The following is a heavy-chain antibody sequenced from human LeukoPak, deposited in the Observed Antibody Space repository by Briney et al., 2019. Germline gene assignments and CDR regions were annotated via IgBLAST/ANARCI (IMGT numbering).Heavy chain of an antibody. V-gene: IGHV2-5*01. Sequence: SGPTLVKPTQTLTLTCTFSGFSLSTSGVGVGWIRQPPGKALGWLALIYWNDDKRYSPSLKSRLTTTKDTSKNQVVLTMTNMDPVDTATYYCAHRTITMVRGVLIPFDYWGQGTLVIVSS. D-gene: IGHD3-10*01. CDR3: AHRTITMVRGVLIPFDY. CDR2: IYWNDDK. J-gene: IGHJ4*02. CDR1: GFSLSTSGVG.